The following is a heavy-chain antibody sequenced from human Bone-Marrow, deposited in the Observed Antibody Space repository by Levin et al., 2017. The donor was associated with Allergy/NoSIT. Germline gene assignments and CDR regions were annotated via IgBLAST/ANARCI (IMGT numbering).Heavy chain of an antibody. D-gene: IGHD1-26*01. V-gene: IGHV4-59*08. CDR2: IYYSGST. Sequence: SQTLSLTCTVSGGPIRNYYWSWIRQPPGKGLEWIGYIYYSGSTNYNPSLKSRVTISVDTSKNQFSLKLNSVTAADTAVYYCARSGRFGKTHFDYWGQGTLVTVSS. CDR1: GGPIRNYY. J-gene: IGHJ4*02. CDR3: ARSGRFGKTHFDY.